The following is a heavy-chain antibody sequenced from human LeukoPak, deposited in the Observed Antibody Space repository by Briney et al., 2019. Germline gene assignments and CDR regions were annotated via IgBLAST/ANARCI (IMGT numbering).Heavy chain of an antibody. D-gene: IGHD2-21*01. CDR2: INGGGSPI. Sequence: GGSLRLSCAASGFALSGYSMNWVRQAPGKGLEWVSYINGGGSPIFYADSVRGRFTISRDNAKNSLHLQMNSLRAEDTAVYYCVRDNPRCCGVIPANIDDYWGQGTLVTVSS. CDR1: GFALSGYS. CDR3: VRDNPRCCGVIPANIDDY. J-gene: IGHJ4*02. V-gene: IGHV3-48*01.